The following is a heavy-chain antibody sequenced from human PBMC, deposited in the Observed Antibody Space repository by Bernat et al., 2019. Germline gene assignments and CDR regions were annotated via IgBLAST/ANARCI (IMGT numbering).Heavy chain of an antibody. D-gene: IGHD2-15*01. J-gene: IGHJ4*02. CDR1: GFTFSSYA. V-gene: IGHV3-30-3*01. Sequence: QVQLVESGGGVVQPGRSLRLSCAASGFTFSSYAMHWVRQAPGKGLERVAVISYDGSNKYYADSVKGRLIISRDNSKNTLYLQMNSLRAEDTAVYYCARESRRYCSGGSCYSSFGDWGQGTLVTVSS. CDR3: ARESRRYCSGGSCYSSFGD. CDR2: ISYDGSNK.